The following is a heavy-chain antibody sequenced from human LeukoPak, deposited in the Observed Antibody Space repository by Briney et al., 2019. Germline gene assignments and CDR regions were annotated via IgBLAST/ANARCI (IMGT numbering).Heavy chain of an antibody. CDR1: GYTFTGYY. Sequence: GSVKVSCKASGYTFTGYYMHWVRQAPGQGLEWMGGISTNSGSTNYAQKFQGRVTMTRDTSIRTAYMELSRLRSDDTDVYYCARTPGRKVVGAARPHAFDIWGQGTMVTVSS. CDR3: ARTPGRKVVGAARPHAFDI. J-gene: IGHJ3*02. CDR2: ISTNSGST. V-gene: IGHV1-2*02. D-gene: IGHD1-26*01.